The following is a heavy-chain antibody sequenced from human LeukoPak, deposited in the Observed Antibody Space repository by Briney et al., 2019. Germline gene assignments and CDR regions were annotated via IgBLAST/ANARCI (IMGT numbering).Heavy chain of an antibody. J-gene: IGHJ4*02. D-gene: IGHD3-22*01. CDR2: INAGNGNT. Sequence: GASVKVSCKASGYTFTGYYMHWVRQAPGQRLEWMGWINAGNGNTKYSQEFQGRVTITRDTSASTAYMELSSLRSEDMAVYYCARAPSYDSSGYSLGYWGQGTLVTVSS. CDR3: ARAPSYDSSGYSLGY. V-gene: IGHV1-3*03. CDR1: GYTFTGYY.